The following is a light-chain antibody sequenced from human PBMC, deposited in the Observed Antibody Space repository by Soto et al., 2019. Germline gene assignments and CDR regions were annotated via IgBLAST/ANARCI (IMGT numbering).Light chain of an antibody. CDR1: QSISSW. J-gene: IGKJ1*01. CDR3: QQYHIYSGT. CDR2: SAS. V-gene: IGKV1-5*01. Sequence: DVKMSQSPATLSASVGDRGTNNCGASQSISSWLAWYQQKPGKPPKLLVYSASTLQSGVPSRFSGSGSGPDFTLTISSLQPEDSATYYCQQYHIYSGTFGQGTKVDI.